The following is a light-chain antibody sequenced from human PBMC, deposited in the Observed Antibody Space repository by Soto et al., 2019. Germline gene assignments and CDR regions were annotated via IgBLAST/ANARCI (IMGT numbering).Light chain of an antibody. Sequence: PGERVTLSCRASQSVSSSYLTWYQQKPGQAPRLLIYGASTRATDIPARFSGSGSGTDFTLTISSLQPEDFAVYYCQQDYNLPRTFGQGTKLEIK. J-gene: IGKJ2*01. CDR1: QSVSSSY. CDR3: QQDYNLPRT. CDR2: GAS. V-gene: IGKV3D-7*01.